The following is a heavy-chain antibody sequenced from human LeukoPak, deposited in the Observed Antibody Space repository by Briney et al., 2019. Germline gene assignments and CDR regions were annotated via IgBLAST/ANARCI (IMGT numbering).Heavy chain of an antibody. Sequence: GGSLRLSCAASGFTFDDYTMHWVRQAPGKGLEWVSGISWNSGSIGYADSVKGRFTISRDNAKNSLYLQMNSLRAEDTALYYCAKGVRGVIMGGFDYWGQGTLVTVSS. J-gene: IGHJ4*02. V-gene: IGHV3-9*01. CDR3: AKGVRGVIMGGFDY. CDR2: ISWNSGSI. CDR1: GFTFDDYT. D-gene: IGHD3-10*01.